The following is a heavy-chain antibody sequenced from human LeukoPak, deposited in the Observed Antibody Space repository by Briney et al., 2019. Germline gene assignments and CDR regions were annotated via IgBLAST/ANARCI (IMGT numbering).Heavy chain of an antibody. CDR1: GGSISYYY. V-gene: IGHV4-59*01. J-gene: IGHJ6*02. CDR2: IYYSGTT. D-gene: IGHD4-17*01. Sequence: SETLSLTCTVSGGSISYYYWSWIRQSPGKGLEWIGYIYYSGTTSYNPSLKSRVTISVDTSKNQFSLQLRSVTAADTAVYYCAREDTQTTVPEGMDVWGQGTTVTVSS. CDR3: AREDTQTTVPEGMDV.